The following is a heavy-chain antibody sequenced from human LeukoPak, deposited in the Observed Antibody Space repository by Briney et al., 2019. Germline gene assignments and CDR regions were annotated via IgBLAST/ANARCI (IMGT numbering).Heavy chain of an antibody. CDR2: IYYSGST. V-gene: IGHV4-59*08. CDR1: GASITSYY. CDR3: ARLSIVGATNFDY. D-gene: IGHD1-26*01. Sequence: TSETLSLTCTVSGASITSYYWSWIRQPPGKGLEWIGYIYYSGSTTYKPSLKSRVTISVDTSKNQFSLKLSSVTAADTAVYYCARLSIVGATNFDYWGQGTLVTVSS. J-gene: IGHJ4*02.